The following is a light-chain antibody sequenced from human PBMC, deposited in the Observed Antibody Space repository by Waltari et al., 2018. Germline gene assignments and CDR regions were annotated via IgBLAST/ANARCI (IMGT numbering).Light chain of an antibody. CDR1: SSDVGAHNS. J-gene: IGLJ1*01. Sequence: QSALTQPASVSGSPGQSIAISCTGTSSDVGAHNSVSWYQQRPGKAPKPRLYEVSNRPSGVSNRFSGSKSGNTASLTISGLQDEDEADYYCCSYTSNSFSYVFGTGTKVTVL. V-gene: IGLV2-14*01. CDR2: EVS. CDR3: CSYTSNSFSYV.